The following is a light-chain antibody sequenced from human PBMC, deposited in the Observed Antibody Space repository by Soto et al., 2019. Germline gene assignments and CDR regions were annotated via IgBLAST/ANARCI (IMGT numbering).Light chain of an antibody. CDR2: GNS. CDR1: DSNIGSNS. CDR3: QSYDSTLDARYV. J-gene: IGLJ1*01. Sequence: QSVLTQPPSASGTPGQRVTISCSGSDSNIGSNSVNWYQHLPGMAPKLLIFGNSNRPSGVPVPDRFSGSKSGTSASLAITGLQAEDEGDYYCQSYDSTLDARYVFGTGTKLTVL. V-gene: IGLV1-40*01.